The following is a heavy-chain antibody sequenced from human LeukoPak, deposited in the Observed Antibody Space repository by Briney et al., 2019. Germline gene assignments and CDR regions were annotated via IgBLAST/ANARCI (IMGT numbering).Heavy chain of an antibody. CDR2: ISGSGTTI. V-gene: IGHV3-11*04. CDR3: AVLTYQLLDYYFDY. D-gene: IGHD2-2*01. J-gene: IGHJ4*02. Sequence: GGSLRLSCAASGFTFSDYYMNWIRQAPGKGLEWVSYISGSGTTIYYADSVKGRFTISRDNAKNSLYLQMNSLRAEDTAVYYCAVLTYQLLDYYFDYWGQGTLVTVSS. CDR1: GFTFSDYY.